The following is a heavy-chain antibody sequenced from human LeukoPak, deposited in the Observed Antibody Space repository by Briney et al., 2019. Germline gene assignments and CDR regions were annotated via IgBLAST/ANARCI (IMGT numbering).Heavy chain of an antibody. CDR3: AINRTPVGPTSPFLDY. V-gene: IGHV1-69*13. CDR1: GDTFSRYA. D-gene: IGHD1-26*01. CDR2: ITPVFGTA. Sequence: SVKVSCKASGDTFSRYAISWVRQAPGQGLEWMGGITPVFGTANYAQKFQGRVTITADESTSTAYMELSSLRSEDTAVYYCAINRTPVGPTSPFLDYWGQGTLVTVSS. J-gene: IGHJ4*02.